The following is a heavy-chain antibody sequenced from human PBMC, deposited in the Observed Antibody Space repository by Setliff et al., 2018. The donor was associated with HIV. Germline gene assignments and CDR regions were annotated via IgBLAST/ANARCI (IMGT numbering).Heavy chain of an antibody. CDR1: GGSISSGDYY. Sequence: SETLSLTCTVSGGSISSGDYYWSWIRQPPGKGLEWIGYIYYSGSTYYNPSLKSRVTISVDTSKNQFSLKLSSVTAADTAVYYCARGPQKSVVPAAIKHYYFDYWGQGTMVTVS. V-gene: IGHV4-30-4*08. CDR2: IYYSGST. D-gene: IGHD2-2*02. CDR3: ARGPQKSVVPAAIKHYYFDY. J-gene: IGHJ4*02.